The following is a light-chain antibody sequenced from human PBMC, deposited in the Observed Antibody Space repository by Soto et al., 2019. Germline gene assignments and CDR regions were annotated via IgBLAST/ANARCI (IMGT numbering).Light chain of an antibody. CDR1: QGINSC. CDR3: PHYDSVRRT. Sequence: IKTTQAPSPLVASVGDRVTTTCLASQGINSCLNCFQQKLGHAPKVLICDASHLQTGVRSTFSGSRSGTHYTFTLRSLQPEEIAAYYFPHYDSVRRTFGGATKV. J-gene: IGKJ4*01. CDR2: DAS. V-gene: IGKV1-33*01.